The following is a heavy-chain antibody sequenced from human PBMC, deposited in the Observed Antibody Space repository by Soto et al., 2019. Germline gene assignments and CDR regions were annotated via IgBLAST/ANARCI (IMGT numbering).Heavy chain of an antibody. J-gene: IGHJ6*02. V-gene: IGHV1-18*04. CDR2: ISTYSGKT. CDR1: GYTFTTYG. CDR3: ARAAETRYYGMDV. Sequence: QVHLVQSGAEVKKPGASVKVSCKASGYTFTTYGITWVRQAPGQGLEWMGWISTYSGKTDYARKFQGRVTMTTDTSTSTAYMELRSLRFDDTAVYYCARAAETRYYGMDVWDQGTTVTVSS.